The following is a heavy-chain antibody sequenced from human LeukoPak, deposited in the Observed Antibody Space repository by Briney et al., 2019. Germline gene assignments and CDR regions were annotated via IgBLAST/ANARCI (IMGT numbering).Heavy chain of an antibody. CDR1: GFTFNRYA. V-gene: IGHV3-23*01. CDR2: INVDQHDT. D-gene: IGHD6-13*01. J-gene: IGHJ4*02. Sequence: GGSLRLSCVASGFTFNRYALSWVRQAPGKGLEWVSLINVDQHDTFYADSVKGRFIISRDNSKSTQFLQMNSLRVEDTAVYYCASGLYTGSWYSAFWGQGTLVTVSS. CDR3: ASGLYTGSWYSAF.